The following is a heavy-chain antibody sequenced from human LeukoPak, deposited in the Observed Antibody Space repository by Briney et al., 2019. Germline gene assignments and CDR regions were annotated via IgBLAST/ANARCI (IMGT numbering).Heavy chain of an antibody. CDR1: GFTFSSYW. CDR2: INHSGST. Sequence: GSLRLSCAASGFTFSSYWMSWVRQPPGKGLEWIGEINHSGSTNYNPSLKSRVTISVDTSKNQFSLKLSSVTAADTAVHYCARLTLTGSLNWGQGTLVTVSS. V-gene: IGHV4-34*01. CDR3: ARLTLTGSLN. J-gene: IGHJ4*02. D-gene: IGHD7-27*01.